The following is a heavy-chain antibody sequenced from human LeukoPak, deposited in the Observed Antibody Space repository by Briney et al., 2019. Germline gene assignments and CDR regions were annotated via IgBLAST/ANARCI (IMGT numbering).Heavy chain of an antibody. Sequence: GESLRISCKASGYSFASYWIGWVRQTPGKGLEWMGIIYPADSDARYSPSFQGQVTISVDTSISTAYLHWNSLKASDTAMYYCAKHQLAYCSRGVCSNFDSWGQGTLVTVSS. CDR2: IYPADSDA. CDR1: GYSFASYW. D-gene: IGHD2-8*02. CDR3: AKHQLAYCSRGVCSNFDS. J-gene: IGHJ4*02. V-gene: IGHV5-51*01.